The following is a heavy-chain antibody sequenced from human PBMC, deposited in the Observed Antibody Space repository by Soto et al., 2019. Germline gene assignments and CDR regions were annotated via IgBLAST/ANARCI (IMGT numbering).Heavy chain of an antibody. Sequence: GGPLRVYCAASGFTFSNAWMNWVRKAPGKGLEWVGRIKSKTDGGTTDYAAPVKGRFTISRDDSKNTLYLQMNSLKTEDTAVYYCTTDPTGYRDDYYGLDVWLQRTTVTVSS. CDR3: TTDPTGYRDDYYGLDV. J-gene: IGHJ6*02. CDR2: IKSKTDGGTT. D-gene: IGHD6-25*01. V-gene: IGHV3-15*07. CDR1: GFTFSNAW.